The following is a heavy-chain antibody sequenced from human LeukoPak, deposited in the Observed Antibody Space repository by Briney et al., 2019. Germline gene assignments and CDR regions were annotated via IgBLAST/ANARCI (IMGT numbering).Heavy chain of an antibody. CDR2: ISGSGGST. CDR1: GFTFSSYA. V-gene: IGHV3-23*01. CDR3: ASSGGSAYYFDY. D-gene: IGHD2-15*01. J-gene: IGHJ4*02. Sequence: PGGSLRLSCAASGFTFSSYAMSWVRQAPGKGLEWVSAISGSGGSTYYADSVKGRFTISRDNSKNTLYLQMNSLRAEDTAVYYCASSGGSAYYFDYWGQGTLVTVSS.